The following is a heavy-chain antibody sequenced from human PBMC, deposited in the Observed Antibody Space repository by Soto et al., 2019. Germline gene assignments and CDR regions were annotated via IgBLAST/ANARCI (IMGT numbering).Heavy chain of an antibody. CDR2: LYFGGST. V-gene: IGHV4-39*01. Sequence: SETLSLTCTVSGGSISSSSYYWAWIRQPPGKGLEWIGNLYFGGSTYYSPSLKSRVTISVDTSKNQFSLKVTSVTAADSAVYYCARRSRYSSNWGDDNWFDPWGQGTLVTVSS. CDR1: GGSISSSSYY. J-gene: IGHJ5*02. D-gene: IGHD6-13*01. CDR3: ARRSRYSSNWGDDNWFDP.